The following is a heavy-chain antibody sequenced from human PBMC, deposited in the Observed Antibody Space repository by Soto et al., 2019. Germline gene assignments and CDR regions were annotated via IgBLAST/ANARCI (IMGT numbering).Heavy chain of an antibody. V-gene: IGHV4-31*03. CDR1: GGSISSGGYY. CDR2: IHHSGST. D-gene: IGHD3-10*01. J-gene: IGHJ1*01. Sequence: QVQLQESGPGLVKASQTLSLTCNVSGGSISSGGYYWTWIRQHPGKGLEWIGNIHHSGSTFYNPSLKSRVSISVDTSKNQFSLKLSSVTAADTAVYFCVRGVLSWGQGTLAPVSS. CDR3: VRGVLS.